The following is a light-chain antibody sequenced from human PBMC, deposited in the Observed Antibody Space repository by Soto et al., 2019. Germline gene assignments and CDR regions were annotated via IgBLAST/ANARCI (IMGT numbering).Light chain of an antibody. Sequence: TQSPGTLSLSPGERATLSCRASQSISSYLNWYQQKPGKAPKLLIHAASTLQSGVPSRFSGSGSGTDFTLTISSLQPEDFASYYCQQSYSTGRTFGQGTTVESK. J-gene: IGKJ1*01. CDR1: QSISSY. V-gene: IGKV1-39*01. CDR3: QQSYSTGRT. CDR2: AAS.